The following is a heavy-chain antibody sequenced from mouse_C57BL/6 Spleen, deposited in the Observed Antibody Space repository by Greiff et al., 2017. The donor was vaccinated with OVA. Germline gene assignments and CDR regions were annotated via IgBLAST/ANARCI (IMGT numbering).Heavy chain of an antibody. CDR1: GFTFTDYY. Sequence: DVKLVESGGGLVQPGGSLSLSCAASGFTFTDYYMSWVRQPQGKALEWLGFIRNKANGYTTEYSASVKGRFTISRDNSQSILYLQMKALIAEDSATYYCASPYGNFYWYFDVWGTGTTVTVSA. CDR3: ASPYGNFYWYFDV. J-gene: IGHJ1*03. V-gene: IGHV7-3*01. CDR2: IRNKANGYTT. D-gene: IGHD2-1*01.